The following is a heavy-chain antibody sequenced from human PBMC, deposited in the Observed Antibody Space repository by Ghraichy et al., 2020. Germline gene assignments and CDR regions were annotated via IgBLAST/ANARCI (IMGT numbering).Heavy chain of an antibody. V-gene: IGHV3-11*06. CDR1: GFTFSDYY. Sequence: GGSLRLSCAASGFTFSDYYMSWIRQAPGKGLEWVSYISSSSSYTNYADSVKGRFTISRDNAKNSLYLQMNSLRAEDTAVYYCARGAPIAARPSAFDIWGQGTMVTVSS. D-gene: IGHD6-6*01. CDR2: ISSSSSYT. CDR3: ARGAPIAARPSAFDI. J-gene: IGHJ3*02.